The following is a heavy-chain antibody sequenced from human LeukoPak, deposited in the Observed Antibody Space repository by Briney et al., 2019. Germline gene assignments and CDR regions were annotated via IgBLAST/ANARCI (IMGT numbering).Heavy chain of an antibody. D-gene: IGHD6-13*01. CDR2: IIPIFGRA. J-gene: IGHJ4*02. Sequence: AVTVSFKGSGGTFNIYGISWVRQAPGQGVEWMGGIIPIFGRANYAQKFQGRVTITADKSTSTAYMELSSLRSEDTAVYYCARVKNNIDYDSSSWYAGPLVYWGQGTLVTVSS. CDR1: GGTFNIYG. CDR3: ARVKNNIDYDSSSWYAGPLVY. V-gene: IGHV1-69*06.